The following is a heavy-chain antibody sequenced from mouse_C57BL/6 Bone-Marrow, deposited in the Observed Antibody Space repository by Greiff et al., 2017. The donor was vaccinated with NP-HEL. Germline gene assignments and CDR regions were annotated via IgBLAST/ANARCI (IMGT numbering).Heavy chain of an antibody. CDR2: ISSGSSTI. D-gene: IGHD2-3*01. V-gene: IGHV5-17*01. Sequence: EVKLVESGGGLVKAGGSLKLSCAASGFTFSDYGMHWVRQAPEKGLEWVAYISSGSSTIYYADTVKGRFTISRDNAKNTLFLQMNSLRSEDTAMYYCSRRWLLNWYFDVWGTGTTVTVSS. J-gene: IGHJ1*03. CDR1: GFTFSDYG. CDR3: SRRWLLNWYFDV.